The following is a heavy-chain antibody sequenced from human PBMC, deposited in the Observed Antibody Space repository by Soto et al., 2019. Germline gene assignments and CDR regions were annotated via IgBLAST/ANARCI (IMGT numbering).Heavy chain of an antibody. V-gene: IGHV3-33*01. CDR3: ARGGAAMPIYGMDV. CDR2: IWYDGSNK. CDR1: GFTFSSYG. Sequence: GGSLRLSCAASGFTFSSYGMHWVRQAPGKGLEWVAVIWYDGSNKYYADSVKGRFTISRDNSKNTLYLQMNSLRAEDTAVYYCARGGAAMPIYGMDVWGQGTTVTVSS. J-gene: IGHJ6*02. D-gene: IGHD2-2*01.